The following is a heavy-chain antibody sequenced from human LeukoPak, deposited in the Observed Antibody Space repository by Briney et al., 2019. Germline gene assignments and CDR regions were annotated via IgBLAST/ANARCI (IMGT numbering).Heavy chain of an antibody. Sequence: SETLSLTCIVSGGSISSYYWSWIRQPPGKGLEWIGYIYYSGSTNYNPSLKSRVTISVDTSKNQFSLKLSSVTAADTAVYYCARGYSYGLRGSAPFDPWGQGTLVTVSS. D-gene: IGHD5-18*01. CDR3: ARGYSYGLRGSAPFDP. V-gene: IGHV4-59*01. CDR1: GGSISSYY. CDR2: IYYSGST. J-gene: IGHJ5*02.